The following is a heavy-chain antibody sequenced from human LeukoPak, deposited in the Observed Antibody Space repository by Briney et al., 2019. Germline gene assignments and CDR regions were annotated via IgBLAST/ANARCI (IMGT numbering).Heavy chain of an antibody. Sequence: GGSLRLSCAASGFTVSNNYMTWVRQAPGKGLEWVSVIYNRDNTNYADSVKGRFTISRDNSKDTLSLQMNGLRVEDTAVYYCARASQWLAFDSWGQGTLVTVSS. CDR3: ARASQWLAFDS. CDR2: IYNRDNT. D-gene: IGHD6-19*01. V-gene: IGHV3-66*01. CDR1: GFTVSNNY. J-gene: IGHJ4*02.